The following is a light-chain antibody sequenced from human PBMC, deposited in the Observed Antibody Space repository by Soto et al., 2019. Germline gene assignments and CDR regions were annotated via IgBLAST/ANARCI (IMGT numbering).Light chain of an antibody. CDR1: SRDIGGYDF. Sequence: QSALTQPPSASGYPGQSVTISCTGTSRDIGGYDFVSWYQQHPGKAPKLLIYDVIKRPSGVPDRFSGSKSGNTASLTVSGLQTDDEADYYCSSYGGSNNVLFGGGTKLTVL. CDR3: SSYGGSNNVL. V-gene: IGLV2-8*01. J-gene: IGLJ2*01. CDR2: DVI.